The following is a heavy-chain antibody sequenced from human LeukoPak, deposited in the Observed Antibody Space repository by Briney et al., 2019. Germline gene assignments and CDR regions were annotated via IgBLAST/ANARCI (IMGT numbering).Heavy chain of an antibody. CDR1: GFSVSSNY. D-gene: IGHD3-10*01. Sequence: PGGSLRLSCAASGFSVSSNYMSWVRQARGKGLEWVSFIYSGGSTYYPDSVKGRFTFSRDNSKNMLYLQMNSRRAEDTAVYYCAKESHYDSGAYYVDYGGQGTLVTVSS. V-gene: IGHV3-53*01. J-gene: IGHJ4*02. CDR3: AKESHYDSGAYYVDY. CDR2: IYSGGST.